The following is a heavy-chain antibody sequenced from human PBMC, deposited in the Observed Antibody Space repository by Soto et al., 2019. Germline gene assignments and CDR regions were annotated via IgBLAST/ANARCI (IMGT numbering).Heavy chain of an antibody. Sequence: SETLSLTCTVSGGSISGRCWSWVRQSPGKGLEWIGYFCCTGSTNYNPSLKSRVTISVDRSKTQCSLKLTSVTAADTAVYYCAKSHYDSSGYYIIDHWGQGTLVTVSS. D-gene: IGHD3-22*01. J-gene: IGHJ5*02. CDR1: GGSISGRC. V-gene: IGHV4-59*01. CDR3: AKSHYDSSGYYIIDH. CDR2: FCCTGST.